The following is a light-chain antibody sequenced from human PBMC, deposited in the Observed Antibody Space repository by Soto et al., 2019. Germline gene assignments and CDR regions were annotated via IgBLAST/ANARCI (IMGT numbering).Light chain of an antibody. CDR2: EVS. CDR3: TSYTSSSTHV. Sequence: QSALTQPPSASGSPGQSVTISCTGTSSDIGAYIYVSWYQQHPGKAPKLMISEVSRRPSGVPERFSGSKSGNTASLTVSGLQADDEAHYYCTSYTSSSTHVFGTGTKLTVL. CDR1: SSDIGAYIY. J-gene: IGLJ1*01. V-gene: IGLV2-8*01.